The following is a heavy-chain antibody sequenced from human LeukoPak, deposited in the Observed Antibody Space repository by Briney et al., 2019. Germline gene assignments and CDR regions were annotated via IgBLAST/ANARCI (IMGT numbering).Heavy chain of an antibody. V-gene: IGHV3-23*01. D-gene: IGHD3-3*01. Sequence: PGGSLRLSCAASGFTFSSYAMSWVRQAPGKGLEWVSAISGSGGSTYYADSVKGRFTISRDNSKNTLYLQMNSLRAEDTAVYYCARWTPDYLEWLFRPGHLDYWGQGTLVTVSS. CDR3: ARWTPDYLEWLFRPGHLDY. J-gene: IGHJ4*02. CDR2: ISGSGGST. CDR1: GFTFSSYA.